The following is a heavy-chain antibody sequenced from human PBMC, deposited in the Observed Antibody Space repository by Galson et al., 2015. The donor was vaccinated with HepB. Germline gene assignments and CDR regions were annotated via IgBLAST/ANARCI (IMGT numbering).Heavy chain of an antibody. CDR2: FIPIFGTA. Sequence: SVKVSCKASGGTFSTYAINWVRQAPGQGPEWMGGFIPIFGTANYAQKFQGRVTITADESTSTAYMKLSSLRSEDTAVYYCARDPYCSSTNCHNWFDPWGQGTLVTASS. V-gene: IGHV1-69*13. CDR3: ARDPYCSSTNCHNWFDP. CDR1: GGTFSTYA. J-gene: IGHJ5*02. D-gene: IGHD2-2*01.